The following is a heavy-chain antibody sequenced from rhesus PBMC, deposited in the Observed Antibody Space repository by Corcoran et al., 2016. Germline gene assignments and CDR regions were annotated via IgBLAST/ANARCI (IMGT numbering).Heavy chain of an antibody. CDR3: ARVVGAYFDY. J-gene: IGHJ4*01. D-gene: IGHD1-44*02. Sequence: QLQLQESGPGLVKPSETLSLTCAVSGGSISGYWWSWTRQPPGKGLEWIGRIDSSGSTDYNPSLKSRVTISRDTSKNQFSLKLTSVTAADTAVYYCARVVGAYFDYWGQGVLVTVSS. CDR2: IDSSGST. V-gene: IGHV4-160*01. CDR1: GGSISGYW.